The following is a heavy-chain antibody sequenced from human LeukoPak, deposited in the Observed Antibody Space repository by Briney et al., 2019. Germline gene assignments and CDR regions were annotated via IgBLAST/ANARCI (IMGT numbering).Heavy chain of an antibody. CDR2: IYYSGST. J-gene: IGHJ5*02. D-gene: IGHD2-2*01. Sequence: SETLSLTCTVSGGSISSSSYYWGWIRQPPGKGLEWIGSIYYSGSTYYNPSLKSRVTIPVDTSKNQFSLKLSSVTAADTAVYYCARDDCSSTSCYFSVSRWFDPWGQGTLVTVSS. CDR3: ARDDCSSTSCYFSVSRWFDP. CDR1: GGSISSSSYY. V-gene: IGHV4-39*07.